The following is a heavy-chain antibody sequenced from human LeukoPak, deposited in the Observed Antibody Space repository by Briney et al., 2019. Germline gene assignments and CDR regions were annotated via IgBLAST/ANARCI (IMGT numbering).Heavy chain of an antibody. V-gene: IGHV1-2*02. Sequence: ASVKVSCKASGYTFTGYYMHWVRQAPGQGLEWMGWINPNSGGTNYAQKFQGRVTMTRDTSISTAYMELSRLRSDDTAVYYCAREGIHGAAQWAAWFDPWGQGTLVTVSS. D-gene: IGHD2-15*01. J-gene: IGHJ5*02. CDR2: INPNSGGT. CDR3: AREGIHGAAQWAAWFDP. CDR1: GYTFTGYY.